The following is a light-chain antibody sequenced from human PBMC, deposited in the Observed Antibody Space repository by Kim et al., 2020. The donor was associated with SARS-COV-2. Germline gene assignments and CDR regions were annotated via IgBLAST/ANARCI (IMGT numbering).Light chain of an antibody. J-gene: IGKJ4*01. CDR1: QTISNN. CDR2: GAS. V-gene: IGKV3-15*01. Sequence: EIVMTQSPATLSVSPGERATLSCRASQTISNNLAWYQQKPGQAPSLLIYGASTRATGVPARFSDSGSGTEFTPTISSLQSEDVAIYFCQQYDNWPPLTFGGGTTVDIK. CDR3: QQYDNWPPLT.